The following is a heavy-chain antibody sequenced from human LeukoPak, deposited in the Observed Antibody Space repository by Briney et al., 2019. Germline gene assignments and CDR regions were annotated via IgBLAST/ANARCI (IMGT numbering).Heavy chain of an antibody. D-gene: IGHD6-13*01. CDR3: ARDSPGIAAAGPAG. CDR2: IYTSGST. CDR1: GGSISSGSYY. Sequence: SQTLSLTCTVSGGSISSGSYYWSWIRQPAGKGLEWIGRIYTSGSTNYNPSLKSRVTISVDKSKNQFSLKLSSVTAADTAVYYCARDSPGIAAAGPAGWGQGTLVTVSS. J-gene: IGHJ4*02. V-gene: IGHV4-61*02.